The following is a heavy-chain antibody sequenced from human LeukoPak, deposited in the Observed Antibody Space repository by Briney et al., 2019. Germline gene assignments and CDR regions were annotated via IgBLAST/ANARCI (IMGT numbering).Heavy chain of an antibody. CDR1: GFTFSGYA. V-gene: IGHV3-30-3*01. J-gene: IGHJ6*02. Sequence: PGGSLRLSCAASGFTFSGYAMHWVRQAPGKGLEWVAVISFDGTNTYYADSVKGRFTISRDNSKNTLYLQLNSLRADDTAVYYCARPRDIVVIPVAINRYGMDVWGQGTTVTVSS. D-gene: IGHD2-2*02. CDR2: ISFDGTNT. CDR3: ARPRDIVVIPVAINRYGMDV.